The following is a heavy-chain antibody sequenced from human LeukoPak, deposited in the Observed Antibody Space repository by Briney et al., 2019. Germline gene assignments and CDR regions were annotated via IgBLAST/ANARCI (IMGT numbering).Heavy chain of an antibody. Sequence: GGSLRLSCAASGFTFSSYWMNWARQAPGKGLEWVASINHNGNVNYYVDSVKGRFTISRDNAKNSLYLQMSNLRAEDTAVYYCAADLLVVPAAMMYYYYGMDVWGQGTTVTVSS. CDR1: GFTFSSYW. V-gene: IGHV3-7*03. D-gene: IGHD2-2*01. J-gene: IGHJ6*02. CDR3: AADLLVVPAAMMYYYYGMDV. CDR2: INHNGNVN.